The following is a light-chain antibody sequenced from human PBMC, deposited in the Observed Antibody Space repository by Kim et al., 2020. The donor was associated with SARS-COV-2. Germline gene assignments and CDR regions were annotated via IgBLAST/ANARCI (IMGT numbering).Light chain of an antibody. CDR1: KSVSSN. V-gene: IGKV3-15*01. CDR3: QQYNNWPPIT. J-gene: IGKJ5*01. CDR2: GAS. Sequence: EIVMTQSAATLSVSPGERATLSCRASKSVSSNLAWYQQKPGQAHRLLIYGASTRATGIPARFSGSGSGTKFTLTISSLQSEDFAVYYCQQYNNWPPITFGQGTRLEIK.